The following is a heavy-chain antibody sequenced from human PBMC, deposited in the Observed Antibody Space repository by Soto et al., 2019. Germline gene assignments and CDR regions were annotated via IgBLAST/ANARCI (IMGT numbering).Heavy chain of an antibody. Sequence: KAGGALRLTCVASGLNSSGYYMSWIRQAQGNGREWGSYISNTGGFTSYAGSVRGRFTISRGNAKMSLYLQMNSRRAEDPAVYFCASRSSGIYYLGHPVDYRGQGSLFTVSS. CDR2: ISNTGGFT. D-gene: IGHD3-10*01. V-gene: IGHV3-11*06. CDR1: GLNSSGYY. CDR3: ASRSSGIYYLGHPVDY. J-gene: IGHJ4*02.